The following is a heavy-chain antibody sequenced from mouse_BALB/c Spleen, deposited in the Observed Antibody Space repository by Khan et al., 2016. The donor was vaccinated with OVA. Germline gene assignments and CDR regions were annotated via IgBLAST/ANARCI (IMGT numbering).Heavy chain of an antibody. CDR2: INPGSGGT. J-gene: IGHJ3*01. Sequence: QVQLQQSGVELVRPGTSVMVSCKASGYAFNNYMIEWLKQRPGQGLEWIGVINPGSGGTTYNEQFKGKATLTADKSSNTAYMQLSSLTSDDSAVYFCARGGYGSLAYWGQGTLVTVSA. V-gene: IGHV1-54*01. CDR3: ARGGYGSLAY. CDR1: GYAFNNYM. D-gene: IGHD1-1*02.